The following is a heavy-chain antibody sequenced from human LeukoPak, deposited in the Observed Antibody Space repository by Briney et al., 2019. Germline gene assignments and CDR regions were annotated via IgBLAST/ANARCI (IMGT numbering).Heavy chain of an antibody. CDR1: GFTFSSYG. D-gene: IGHD3-3*01. V-gene: IGHV3-30*03. J-gene: IGHJ4*02. CDR2: ISYDGSNK. Sequence: GGSLRLSCAASGFTFSSYGMHWVRQAPGKGLEWVAVISYDGSNKYYADSVKGRFTISRDNSKNTLYLQMNSLRAEDTAVYYCAGDANDFWSGYQPFDYWGQGTLVTVSS. CDR3: AGDANDFWSGYQPFDY.